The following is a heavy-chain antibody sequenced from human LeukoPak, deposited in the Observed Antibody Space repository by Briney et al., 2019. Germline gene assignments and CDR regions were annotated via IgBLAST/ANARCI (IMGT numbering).Heavy chain of an antibody. CDR2: INPNSGGT. V-gene: IGHV1-2*02. CDR1: GYTFTGYY. CDR3: ARDMGNSGYDMSDFDY. D-gene: IGHD5-12*01. Sequence: GASVKVSCKASGYTFTGYYMHWVRQAPGQGLEWMGWINPNSGGTNYAQKFQGRVTMTRDTSISTAYMEVSRLRSDDTAVYYCARDMGNSGYDMSDFDYWGQGTLVTVSS. J-gene: IGHJ4*02.